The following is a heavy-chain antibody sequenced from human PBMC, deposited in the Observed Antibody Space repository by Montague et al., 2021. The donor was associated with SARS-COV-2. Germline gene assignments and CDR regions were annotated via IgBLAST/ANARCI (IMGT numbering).Heavy chain of an antibody. CDR1: GASINSNTYF. D-gene: IGHD3-16*02. CDR2: IYYSGST. Sequence: SETLSLTCTVSGASINSNTYFWGWIRQPPGKGLEWIGSIYYSGSTNYNPSLKSRVTMPVDTSKNQFSLELRSVTAADTAVYYCARLGFVELWLNLGWFDPWGQGTLVTVPS. V-gene: IGHV4-39*01. CDR3: ARLGFVELWLNLGWFDP. J-gene: IGHJ5*02.